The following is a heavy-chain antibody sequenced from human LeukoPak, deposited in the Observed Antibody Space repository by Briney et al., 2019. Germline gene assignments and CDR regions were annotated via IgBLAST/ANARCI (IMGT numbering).Heavy chain of an antibody. Sequence: ASVKVSCKASGYTFTGCYMHGVPKAPGQGLKCMGRINPNSGGTNYAQKFQGRVTMTRGASISTAYMELSRLRSDDKAVYYRAPMTIEDYYYYYNMDVWGNGSTIPVSS. D-gene: IGHD4/OR15-4a*01. J-gene: IGHJ6*03. CDR1: GYTFTGCY. CDR3: APMTIEDYYYYYNMDV. V-gene: IGHV1-2*06. CDR2: INPNSGGT.